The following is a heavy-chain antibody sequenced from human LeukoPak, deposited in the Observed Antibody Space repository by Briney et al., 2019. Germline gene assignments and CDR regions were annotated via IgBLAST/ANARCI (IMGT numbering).Heavy chain of an antibody. Sequence: PGGSLRLSCEASGFTFINYGLHWVRQTPGKGLEWVAAISSDGVEKHYADSVKGRFTISRDNSKSTLYLQMNSLRAEDTALYYCAREGHYDILTGYSPLEYYFYYMDVWGKGTTVTVSS. CDR2: ISSDGVEK. J-gene: IGHJ6*03. CDR3: AREGHYDILTGYSPLEYYFYYMDV. D-gene: IGHD3-9*01. CDR1: GFTFINYG. V-gene: IGHV3-30*04.